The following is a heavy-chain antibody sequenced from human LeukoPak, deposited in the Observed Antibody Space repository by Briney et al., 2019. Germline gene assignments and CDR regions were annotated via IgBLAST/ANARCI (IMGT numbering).Heavy chain of an antibody. CDR3: ARDRVAAEHYGMDV. CDR1: GGSISSGGYY. J-gene: IGHJ6*02. V-gene: IGHV4-31*03. CDR2: IYYSGST. D-gene: IGHD6-13*01. Sequence: PSETLSLTCTVSGGSISSGGYYWSWIRQHPGTGLEWLGYIYYSGSTYYNPSLKSRVTISVDTSKNQFSLKLSSVTAADTAVYYCARDRVAAEHYGMDVWGQGTTVTVSS.